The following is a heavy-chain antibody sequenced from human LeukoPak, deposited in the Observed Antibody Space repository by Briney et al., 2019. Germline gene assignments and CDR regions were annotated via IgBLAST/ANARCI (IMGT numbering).Heavy chain of an antibody. J-gene: IGHJ4*02. CDR1: GFTVSSNY. V-gene: IGHV3-7*01. CDR3: VRDATRGGDFDY. CDR2: INEAGNDK. D-gene: IGHD3-16*01. Sequence: GGSLRLSCAASGFTVSSNYMSWVRQAPGKGLEWVANINEAGNDKYYVDSVTGRFTMSRDNAKNSLYLQMNSLRVEDTAVYYCVRDATRGGDFDYWGQGTLVTVSS.